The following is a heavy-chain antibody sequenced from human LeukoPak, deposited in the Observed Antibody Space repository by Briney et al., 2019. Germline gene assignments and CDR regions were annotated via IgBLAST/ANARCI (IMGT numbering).Heavy chain of an antibody. CDR3: ARQWLVRGPFDY. CDR2: IYTSGST. Sequence: SETLSLTCTVSGGSISSYYWSWIRQRAGKGLEWIGRIYTSGSTNYNPSLKSRVTMSVDTSKNQFSLKLSSVTAADTAVYYCARQWLVRGPFDYWGQGTLVTVSS. CDR1: GGSISSYY. D-gene: IGHD6-19*01. V-gene: IGHV4-4*07. J-gene: IGHJ4*02.